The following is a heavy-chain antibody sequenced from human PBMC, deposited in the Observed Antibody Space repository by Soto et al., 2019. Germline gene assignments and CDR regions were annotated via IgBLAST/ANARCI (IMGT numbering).Heavy chain of an antibody. CDR1: GFTVYDYG. V-gene: IGHV3-20*04. CDR2: ISRNGGST. CDR3: ARDRRVYRATYWFDP. J-gene: IGHJ5*02. Sequence: GGSTRLSCAASGFTVYDYGMSWVRQDPGKGLEWVSCISRNGGSTGYADSVKGRFTISRDNAKNSLYLQMNSLRAEDTAVYYCARDRRVYRATYWFDPWGQGTLVTVSS. D-gene: IGHD3-16*02.